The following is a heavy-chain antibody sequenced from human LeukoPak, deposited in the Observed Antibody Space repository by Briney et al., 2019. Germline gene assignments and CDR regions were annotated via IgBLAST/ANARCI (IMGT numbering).Heavy chain of an antibody. CDR2: IIPIFGTT. V-gene: IGHV1-69*06. Sequence: SVKVSCKASGGTFSSYAISWVRQAPGQGLEWMGGIIPIFGTTNYAQKFQDRVTITADKSTSTAYMELSSLRSEDTAVYYCARVVGLTGYSSSWYSGYYYYMDVWGKGTTVTVS. D-gene: IGHD6-13*01. CDR3: ARVVGLTGYSSSWYSGYYYYMDV. CDR1: GGTFSSYA. J-gene: IGHJ6*03.